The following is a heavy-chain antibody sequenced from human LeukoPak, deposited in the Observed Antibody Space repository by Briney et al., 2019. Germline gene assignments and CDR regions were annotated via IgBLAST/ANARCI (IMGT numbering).Heavy chain of an antibody. V-gene: IGHV4-4*07. CDR2: IYTSGRT. CDR3: ARSPLGSLWFEESRSYFDY. Sequence: PSETLSLTCTVSGGSISSYYWNWIRQPAGKGLEWIGRIYTSGRTNYNPSLKSRVTISVDTSKIQFSLHLRSVTAADTAVYYCARSPLGSLWFEESRSYFDYWGQGTLVTVSS. CDR1: GGSISSYY. J-gene: IGHJ4*02. D-gene: IGHD3-10*01.